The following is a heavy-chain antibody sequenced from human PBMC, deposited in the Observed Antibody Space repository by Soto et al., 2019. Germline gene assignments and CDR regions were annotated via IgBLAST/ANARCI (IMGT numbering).Heavy chain of an antibody. D-gene: IGHD3-10*01. CDR1: GGSISSSDYY. V-gene: IGHV4-30-4*01. CDR2: IYYSGIT. Sequence: PSETLSLTCTVSGGSISSSDYYWSWIRQPPGKGLEWLGYIYYSGITYYNPSLKSRVTISVGTSKNQFSLKLSSVTAADTAVYYCAREVEVIMAPHFDYWGQGTLVTVSS. J-gene: IGHJ4*02. CDR3: AREVEVIMAPHFDY.